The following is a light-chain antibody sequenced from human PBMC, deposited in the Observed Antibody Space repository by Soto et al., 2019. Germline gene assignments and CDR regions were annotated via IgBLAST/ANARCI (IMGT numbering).Light chain of an antibody. CDR3: QTWGAGIQV. J-gene: IGLJ3*02. CDR2: LNSDGSH. V-gene: IGLV4-69*01. Sequence: QAVLTQSPSASASLGASVNHTCTLSSGHTMYGIAWHQQQPEKGPRFLMKLNSDGSHTKGDGIPDRFSGSSSGAERYLTISSLQSEDEADYYCQTWGAGIQVFGGGTKLTVL. CDR1: SGHTMYG.